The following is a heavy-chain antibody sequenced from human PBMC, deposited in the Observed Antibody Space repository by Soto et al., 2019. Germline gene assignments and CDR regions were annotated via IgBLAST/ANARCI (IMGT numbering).Heavy chain of an antibody. D-gene: IGHD6-13*01. CDR2: VSFDGSNK. CDR3: ARDQTGKTTAGAGRIDH. Sequence: QVQLVASGGGVVQPGRSLRLSCAASGFTFSTHAMHWVRQAPGKGLECVAIVSFDGSNKYYADSVKGRFTISRDNSKNTLYLQMSGLTPEDTAFYYCARDQTGKTTAGAGRIDHWGQGTMVTVSS. CDR1: GFTFSTHA. V-gene: IGHV3-30-3*01. J-gene: IGHJ4*02.